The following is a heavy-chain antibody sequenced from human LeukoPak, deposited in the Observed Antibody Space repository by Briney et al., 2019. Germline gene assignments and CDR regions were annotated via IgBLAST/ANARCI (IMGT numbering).Heavy chain of an antibody. J-gene: IGHJ4*02. V-gene: IGHV3-23*01. CDR1: GFTFSSYA. Sequence: PGGSLRLSCAASGFTFSSYAMSWVRQAPGKGLEWVSAISGSGGSTYYADSVKGRFTISRDNSKNTLYLQINSLRAEDTAVYYGAKGGGLRGVYFDYWGQGTLVTVSS. CDR2: ISGSGGST. D-gene: IGHD4-17*01. CDR3: AKGGGLRGVYFDY.